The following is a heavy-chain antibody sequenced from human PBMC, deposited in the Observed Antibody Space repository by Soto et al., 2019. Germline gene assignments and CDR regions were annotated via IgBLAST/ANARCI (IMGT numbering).Heavy chain of an antibody. J-gene: IGHJ6*02. CDR1: GFPFSSYW. CDR2: IKQDGSEE. V-gene: IGHV3-7*01. Sequence: GARRLSCAASGFPFSSYWMGWVSQVPGKGLGGVANIKQDGSEEYYVDSVKGRFTISRDNAKNSLFLQMNSLRAEDTAVYYCARDRGRGGSCYGLCYYYYSGMDVWGQGTTVTVSS. D-gene: IGHD2-15*01. CDR3: ARDRGRGGSCYGLCYYYYSGMDV.